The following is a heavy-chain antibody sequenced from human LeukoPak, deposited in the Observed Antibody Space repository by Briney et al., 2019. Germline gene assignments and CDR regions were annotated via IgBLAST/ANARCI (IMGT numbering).Heavy chain of an antibody. D-gene: IGHD5-24*01. CDR2: IAWKSNSI. CDR3: AKDVQGMATMTFVS. V-gene: IGHV3-9*01. J-gene: IGHJ4*02. CDR1: GFTFEDYA. Sequence: GGSLGLSCAASGFTFEDYAMHWVRQAPGKGLEWVAGIAWKSNSIGYAAPVKGRFTISRDDATNYLYLQMNSLRGEDTAFYYCAKDVQGMATMTFVSWGQGTLVTVSS.